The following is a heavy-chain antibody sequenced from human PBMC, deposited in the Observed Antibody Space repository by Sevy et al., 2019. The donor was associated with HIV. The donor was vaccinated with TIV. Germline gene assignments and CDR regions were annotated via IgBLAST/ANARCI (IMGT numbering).Heavy chain of an antibody. Sequence: GGSLRLSCAASGFTFSSYAMSWVRQAPGKGLEWVSAISGSGGSKYYADSVKGRFTISRDNSKNTLYLQMNSLRAEDTAVYYCANLEDSSSSEYYYGMDVWGQGTTVTVSS. D-gene: IGHD6-6*01. CDR1: GFTFSSYA. J-gene: IGHJ6*02. CDR2: ISGSGGSK. V-gene: IGHV3-23*01. CDR3: ANLEDSSSSEYYYGMDV.